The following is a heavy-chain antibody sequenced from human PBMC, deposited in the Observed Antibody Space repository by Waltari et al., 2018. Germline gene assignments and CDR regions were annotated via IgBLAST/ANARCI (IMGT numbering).Heavy chain of an antibody. CDR1: GYTFTSHD. CDR2: MNPNSGNT. Sequence: QVQLVQSGAEVKKPGASVKVSCKASGYTFTSHDINWVRQATGQGLEWMGWMNPNSGNTCYAQKFQGRVTITRNTSISTAYMELSSLRSEDTAVYYCARSSSTGRGYYYYMDVWGKGTTVTVSS. CDR3: ARSSSTGRGYYYYMDV. J-gene: IGHJ6*03. D-gene: IGHD2-2*01. V-gene: IGHV1-8*03.